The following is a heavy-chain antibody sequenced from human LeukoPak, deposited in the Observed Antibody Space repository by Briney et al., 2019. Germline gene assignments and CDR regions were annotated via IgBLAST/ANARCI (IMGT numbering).Heavy chain of an antibody. CDR3: ARGLLPVGYYGSGSYWLDP. D-gene: IGHD3-10*01. V-gene: IGHV4-39*01. J-gene: IGHJ5*02. CDR1: GGSISSSSYY. Sequence: SETLSLTCTVSGGSISSSSYYWGWIRQPPGKGLEWIGCIYYSGSTYYNPSLRGRLTISVDTSKNQFSLKLSSVTAADTAVYYCARGLLPVGYYGSGSYWLDPWGQGTLVTVSS. CDR2: IYYSGST.